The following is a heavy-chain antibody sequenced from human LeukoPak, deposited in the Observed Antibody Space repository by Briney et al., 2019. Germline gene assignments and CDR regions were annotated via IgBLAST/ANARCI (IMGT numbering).Heavy chain of an antibody. CDR2: IYYSGST. V-gene: IGHV4-59*01. D-gene: IGHD4-23*01. J-gene: IGHJ4*02. CDR3: ARVNDYGGNPRLVFFDY. Sequence: KPSEALSLTCTVSGGSISSYYWSWLRQPPGKGLEWIGYIYYSGSTNYNPSLKSRVTISVDTSKNQFSLKLSSVTAADTAVYYCARVNDYGGNPRLVFFDYWGQGTLVTVSS. CDR1: GGSISSYY.